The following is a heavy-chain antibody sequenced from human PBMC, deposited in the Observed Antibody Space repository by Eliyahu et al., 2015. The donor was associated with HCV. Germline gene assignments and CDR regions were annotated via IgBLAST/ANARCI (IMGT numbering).Heavy chain of an antibody. CDR2: IFSNDEK. CDR3: ARMQGVHDTSGYYLYYFDY. D-gene: IGHD3-22*01. Sequence: QVTLKESGPVLVKPTETLTLTCTVSGFSLSNVKMGVSWIRQPPGKALEWLAHIFSNDEKSYSTSLKSRLTISKDTSKSQVVLTMTNMDPVDTATYYCARMQGVHDTSGYYLYYFDYWGQGTLVTVSS. CDR1: GFSLSNVKMG. J-gene: IGHJ4*02. V-gene: IGHV2-26*01.